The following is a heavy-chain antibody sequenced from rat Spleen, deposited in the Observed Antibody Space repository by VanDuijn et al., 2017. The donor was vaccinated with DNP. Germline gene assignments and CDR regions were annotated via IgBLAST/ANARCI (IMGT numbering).Heavy chain of an antibody. V-gene: IGHV5-25*01. D-gene: IGHD1-2*01. J-gene: IGHJ3*01. CDR3: SRHGYSSYRFAY. Sequence: EVQLVETGGGLVQPGRSLKLSCAASGFTFSDYYMAWVRQAPTKGLEWVASITSGGSTYYRDSVKGRFTVSRDNAKNTLYLQMDSLRSEDTATYYCSRHGYSSYRFAYWGQGTLVTVSS. CDR1: GFTFSDYY. CDR2: ITSGGST.